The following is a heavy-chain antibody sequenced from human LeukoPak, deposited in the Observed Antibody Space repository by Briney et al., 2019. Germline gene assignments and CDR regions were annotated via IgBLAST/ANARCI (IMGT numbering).Heavy chain of an antibody. Sequence: PGASLRLSCAASGFTFSSYAMSWVRQAPGKGLEWVSAISGSGGSTYYADSVKGRFTISRDNSKNTLYLQMNSLRAGDTAVYYCAKDIRFGELLYSYFDYWGQGTLVTVSS. CDR1: GFTFSSYA. CDR3: AKDIRFGELLYSYFDY. V-gene: IGHV3-23*01. D-gene: IGHD3-10*01. J-gene: IGHJ4*02. CDR2: ISGSGGST.